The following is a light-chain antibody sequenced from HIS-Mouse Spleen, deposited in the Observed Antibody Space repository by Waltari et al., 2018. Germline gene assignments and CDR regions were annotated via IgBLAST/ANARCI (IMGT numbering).Light chain of an antibody. CDR1: AFPKQS. CDR3: YSTDSSGNHRV. V-gene: IGLV3-10*01. J-gene: IGLJ2*01. CDR2: EDS. Sequence: SYELTQPPSVSVSPGQTARITCSGDAFPKQSAYWYQQTSGQAPVLVIYEDSKRPSGIPERFSGSSSGTMATLTISGAQVEDEADYYCYSTDSSGNHRVFGGGTKLTVL.